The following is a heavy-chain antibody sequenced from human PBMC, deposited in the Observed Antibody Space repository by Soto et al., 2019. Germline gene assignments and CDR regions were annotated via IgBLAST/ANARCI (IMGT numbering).Heavy chain of an antibody. CDR3: AHSPPYIITGTVWFDP. Sequence: QITLKESGPTLVKPTQTLTLSCTFSGFSLSTSGVGVGWIRQPQGKALEWLALIYWDDDKRYSPSLKSRLTITKDTSKNQVVLTMTNMDPVDTATYYCAHSPPYIITGTVWFDPWGQGTLVTVSS. V-gene: IGHV2-5*02. CDR1: GFSLSTSGVG. D-gene: IGHD1-7*01. CDR2: IYWDDDK. J-gene: IGHJ5*02.